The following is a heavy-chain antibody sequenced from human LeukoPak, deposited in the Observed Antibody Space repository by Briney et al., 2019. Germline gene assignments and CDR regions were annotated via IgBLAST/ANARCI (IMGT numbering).Heavy chain of an antibody. Sequence: GGSLRLSCAASGFTFSSYAMSWVRQAPGKRLEWVSAISGSGGSTYYAASVKGRFTISRDNSKNKLYLQMNSLRAEDAAVYYCAKEDFWSGPDLLYLDYWGQGTLVTVSS. CDR3: AKEDFWSGPDLLYLDY. V-gene: IGHV3-23*01. CDR2: ISGSGGST. D-gene: IGHD3-3*01. CDR1: GFTFSSYA. J-gene: IGHJ4*02.